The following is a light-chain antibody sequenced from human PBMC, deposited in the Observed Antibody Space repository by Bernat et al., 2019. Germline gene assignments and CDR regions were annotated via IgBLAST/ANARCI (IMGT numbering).Light chain of an antibody. Sequence: EIVLTQSPGTLSLSPGERVTLSCRASQSVSSGNLGWYQQRPGQALRLLIYGASSRSTGIPHRFSGSGSGTDFTLTISRLEPADFAVYYCPKYATSPRTFGQGTKLEIK. V-gene: IGKV3-20*01. CDR3: PKYATSPRT. CDR1: QSVSSGN. CDR2: GAS. J-gene: IGKJ2*01.